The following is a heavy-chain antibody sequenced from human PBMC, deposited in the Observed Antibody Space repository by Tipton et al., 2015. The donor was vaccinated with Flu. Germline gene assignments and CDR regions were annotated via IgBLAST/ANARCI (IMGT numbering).Heavy chain of an antibody. V-gene: IGHV3-30*02. D-gene: IGHD2-21*01. CDR1: GFTFSSDD. J-gene: IGHJ3*02. CDR3: AKIAVRESSDI. Sequence: QVQLVQSGGGLVQPGRSLRLSCAASGFTFSSDDIFSRNGLHWVRQAPGKGLECVGFIWFDSRITDYADSVKGRFTISRDNSKKILYLQMNNVRPGDTAVYYCAKIAVRESSDIWGQGTMVTVSS. CDR2: IWFDSRIT.